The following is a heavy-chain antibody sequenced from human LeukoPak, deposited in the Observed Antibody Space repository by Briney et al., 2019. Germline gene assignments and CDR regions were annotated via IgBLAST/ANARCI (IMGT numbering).Heavy chain of an antibody. CDR1: GGSFSGYY. CDR3: ASRTPYDSSGNYFDY. J-gene: IGHJ4*02. CDR2: INHSGST. Sequence: SETLSLTCAVYGGSFSGYYWSWIRQPPGKGLEWIGEINHSGSTNYNPFLKSRVTISVDTSKNQFSLKLSSVTAADTAVYYCASRTPYDSSGNYFDYWGQGTLVTVSS. V-gene: IGHV4-34*01. D-gene: IGHD3-22*01.